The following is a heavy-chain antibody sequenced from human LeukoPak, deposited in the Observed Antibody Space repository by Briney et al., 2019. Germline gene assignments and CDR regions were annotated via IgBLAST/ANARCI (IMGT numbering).Heavy chain of an antibody. CDR2: IYHSGST. D-gene: IGHD2-2*01. CDR1: GGSISSGGYY. J-gene: IGHJ5*02. Sequence: SQTLSLTCTVPGGSISSGGYYWSWIRQPPGKGLEWIGYIYHSGSTYYNPSLKSRVTISVDRSKNQFSPKLSSVTAADTAVYYCARDHCSSISCYWFDPWGQGTLVTVSS. V-gene: IGHV4-30-2*01. CDR3: ARDHCSSISCYWFDP.